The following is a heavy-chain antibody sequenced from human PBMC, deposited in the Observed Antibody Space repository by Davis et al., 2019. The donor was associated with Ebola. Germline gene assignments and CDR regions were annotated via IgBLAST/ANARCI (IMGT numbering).Heavy chain of an antibody. V-gene: IGHV3-53*03. CDR1: GFSVSDNH. J-gene: IGHJ6*02. Sequence: PGGSLRLSCAASGFSVSDNHITWFRQPPGKGLEWVSVIYGFGETYYADSVKGRFTISRDNSKKTVDLQMNSLRADDTAIYYCAKTRRLYFYYGMDVWGQGTTVTVSS. D-gene: IGHD1/OR15-1a*01. CDR3: AKTRRLYFYYGMDV. CDR2: IYGFGET.